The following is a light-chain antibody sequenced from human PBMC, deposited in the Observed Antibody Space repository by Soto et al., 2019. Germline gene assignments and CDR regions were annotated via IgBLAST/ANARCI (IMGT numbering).Light chain of an antibody. Sequence: DIQMTQSPSSLSASVGDRVTITCRASQSLSSYLAWYQQTPGTAPKLLIYGASSLPSGIPARFSGSGSGTDFTLTISSLQPEDFATYYCQQSYNTPRTFSQGTKVDIK. CDR1: QSLSSY. J-gene: IGKJ1*01. V-gene: IGKV1-39*01. CDR3: QQSYNTPRT. CDR2: GAS.